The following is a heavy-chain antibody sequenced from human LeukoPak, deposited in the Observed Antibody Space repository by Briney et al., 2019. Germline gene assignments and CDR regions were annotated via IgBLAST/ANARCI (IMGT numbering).Heavy chain of an antibody. D-gene: IGHD3/OR15-3a*01. CDR2: INTNTGNP. V-gene: IGHV7-4-1*02. CDR1: GYTFTSYA. Sequence: ASVKVSCKASGYTFTSYAMNWVRQAPGQGLEWMGWINTNTGNPTCAQGFTGRFVFSLDTSVSTAYLQISSLKAEDTAVYYCARAVLVYVFWSGYELPHAFDIWGQGTMVTVSS. J-gene: IGHJ3*02. CDR3: ARAVLVYVFWSGYELPHAFDI.